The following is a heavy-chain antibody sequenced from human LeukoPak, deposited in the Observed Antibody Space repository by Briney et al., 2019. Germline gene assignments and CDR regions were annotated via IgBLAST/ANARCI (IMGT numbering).Heavy chain of an antibody. CDR2: IKQDGNEK. CDR3: ARKNYDNSGYFHH. CDR1: GFTFSSFW. Sequence: GGSLRLSCAASGFTFSSFWMGWVRQAPGKGLEWVANIKQDGNEKYYVDSVKGRITISRDNAEKSVYLQMNSLRAEDTAVYYCARKNYDNSGYFHHWGQGTLVTVSS. V-gene: IGHV3-7*04. J-gene: IGHJ1*01. D-gene: IGHD3-22*01.